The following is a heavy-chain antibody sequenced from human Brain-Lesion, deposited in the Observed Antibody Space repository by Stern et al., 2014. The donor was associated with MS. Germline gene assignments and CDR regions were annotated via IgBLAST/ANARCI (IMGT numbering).Heavy chain of an antibody. CDR2: IYYSGNT. V-gene: IGHV4-30-4*01. CDR3: ARIPNYYFWGRLNYYGMDF. Sequence: QVQLQESAPGLVKPSQTLSLTCTVSGGSISSDTYYWSWIRQPPGKGREGIGNIYYSGNTQHNPSLKSRVIISFYTPKNHVSRQMSSVTVADTAVYYCARIPNYYFWGRLNYYGMDFWGQGTTVSVSS. J-gene: IGHJ6*02. D-gene: IGHD2/OR15-2a*01. CDR1: GGSISSDTYY.